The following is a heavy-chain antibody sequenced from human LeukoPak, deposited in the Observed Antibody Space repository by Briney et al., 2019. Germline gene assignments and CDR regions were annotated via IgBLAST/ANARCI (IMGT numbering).Heavy chain of an antibody. CDR3: AILGPLDY. CDR2: ISGGGDTT. J-gene: IGHJ4*02. CDR1: GLTFRAYG. V-gene: IGHV3-23*01. Sequence: GGSLRLSCAASGLTFRAYGMSWVRQAPGKGLEWVSSISGGGDTTYYADFVRGRFTISRDNSKNTMYLQMNSLRAEDTAVYYCAILGPLDYWGQGTLVAVSS.